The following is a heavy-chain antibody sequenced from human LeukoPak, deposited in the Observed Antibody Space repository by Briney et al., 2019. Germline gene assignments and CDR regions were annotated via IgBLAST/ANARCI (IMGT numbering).Heavy chain of an antibody. V-gene: IGHV3-30*18. D-gene: IGHD3-22*01. Sequence: GGSLRLSCAASGFTFSSYGMHWVRQAPGKGLEWVAVISYDGSNKYYADSVKGRFTISRDNSKNTLYLQMNSLRAEDTAVYYCAKDHSQTYYYDSSGYDAWGQGTMVTVPS. CDR1: GFTFSSYG. CDR2: ISYDGSNK. J-gene: IGHJ3*01. CDR3: AKDHSQTYYYDSSGYDA.